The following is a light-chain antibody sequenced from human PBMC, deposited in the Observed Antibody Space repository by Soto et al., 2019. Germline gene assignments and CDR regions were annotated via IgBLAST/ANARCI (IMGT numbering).Light chain of an antibody. CDR1: QDVSTF. J-gene: IGKJ2*01. CDR2: GTS. Sequence: DIQMTQSPSAMSASVGDRVTITCRASQDVSTFLAWFQQKPGKVPERLIFGTSTLQSGVPSRFSGRGSGTEFTLTISSLQPEDFATYYCLQHSSFPYTFGQGTMLEI. V-gene: IGKV1-17*03. CDR3: LQHSSFPYT.